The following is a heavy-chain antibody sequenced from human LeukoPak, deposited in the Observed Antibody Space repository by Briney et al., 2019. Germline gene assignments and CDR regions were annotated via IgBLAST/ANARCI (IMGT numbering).Heavy chain of an antibody. CDR2: IYYSGST. J-gene: IGHJ5*02. CDR3: ARGATWYHP. D-gene: IGHD6-13*01. Sequence: RASETLSLTCTVSGGSISNYYWSWIRQPPGKGLEWIEYIYYSGSTNYNSSLKSRVTISVDTSKNQFSLKLSSVTAADTAVYYCARGATWYHPWGQGTLVIVSS. CDR1: GGSISNYY. V-gene: IGHV4-59*01.